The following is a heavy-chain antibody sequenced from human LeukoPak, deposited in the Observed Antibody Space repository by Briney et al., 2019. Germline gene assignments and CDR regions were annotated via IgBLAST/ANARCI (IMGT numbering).Heavy chain of an antibody. CDR1: GYSFTSYW. CDR3: ARTSVNIAAASYWFDP. CDR2: IYPGDSDT. V-gene: IGHV5-51*01. Sequence: GESLKISCKGSGYSFTSYWIGWVRQMPGKGLEWMGIIYPGDSDTRYSPSFQGQVTISADKSISTAYLQWSSLKASDTAMYYCARTSVNIAAASYWFDPWGQGTLVTVSS. J-gene: IGHJ5*02. D-gene: IGHD6-13*01.